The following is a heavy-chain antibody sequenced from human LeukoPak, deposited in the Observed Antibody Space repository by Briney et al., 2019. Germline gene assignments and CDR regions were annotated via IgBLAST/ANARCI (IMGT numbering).Heavy chain of an antibody. V-gene: IGHV4-39*01. Sequence: KPSETLSLTCTVSGGSISSGSFYWGWIRQPPGKGLEWIGSIFYSGSTYYNSSLKSRVTISVDTSKNQFSLKVSSVTAADTAVYYCARGDWLHNGGNGPDFWGQGTLVTVSS. CDR2: IFYSGST. CDR3: ARGDWLHNGGNGPDF. CDR1: GGSISSGSFY. J-gene: IGHJ4*02. D-gene: IGHD4-23*01.